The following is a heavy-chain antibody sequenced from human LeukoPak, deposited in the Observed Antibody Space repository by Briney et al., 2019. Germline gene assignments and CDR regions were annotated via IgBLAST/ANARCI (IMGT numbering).Heavy chain of an antibody. J-gene: IGHJ4*02. CDR2: IIPIFGTA. CDR1: GGTFSSYA. Sequence: SVKVSCKASGGTFSSYAISWVRQAPRQGLEWMGRIIPIFGTANYAQKFQGRVTITTDESTSTAYMELSSLRSEDTAVYYCALTGGYSYTFDYWGQGTLVTVSS. D-gene: IGHD5-18*01. V-gene: IGHV1-69*05. CDR3: ALTGGYSYTFDY.